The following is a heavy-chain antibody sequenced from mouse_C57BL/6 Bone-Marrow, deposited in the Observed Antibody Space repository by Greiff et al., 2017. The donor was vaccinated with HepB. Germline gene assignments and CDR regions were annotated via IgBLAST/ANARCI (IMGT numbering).Heavy chain of an antibody. J-gene: IGHJ3*01. CDR3: ARGTAQATWFAY. V-gene: IGHV3-6*01. CDR1: GYSITSGYY. Sequence: EVKVVESGPGLVKPSQSLSLTCAVTGYSITSGYYWNWIRQFPGNKLEWMGYISYDGSNNYNPSLKNRISITRDTSKNQFFLKLNSVTTEDTATYYCARGTAQATWFAYWGQGTLVTVSA. CDR2: ISYDGSN. D-gene: IGHD3-2*02.